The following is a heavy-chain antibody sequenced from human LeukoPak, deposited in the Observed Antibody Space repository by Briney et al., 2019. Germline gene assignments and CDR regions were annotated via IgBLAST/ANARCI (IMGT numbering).Heavy chain of an antibody. V-gene: IGHV4-59*01. D-gene: IGHD3-22*01. CDR1: GGSFSGYY. CDR3: ARDRPNYYDSSGPLWAFDI. J-gene: IGHJ3*02. CDR2: IYYSGST. Sequence: SETLSLTCAVYGGSFSGYYWSWIRQPPGKGLEWIGYIYYSGSTNYNPSLKSRVTISVDTSKNQFSLKLSSVTAADTAVYYCARDRPNYYDSSGPLWAFDIWGQGTMVTVSS.